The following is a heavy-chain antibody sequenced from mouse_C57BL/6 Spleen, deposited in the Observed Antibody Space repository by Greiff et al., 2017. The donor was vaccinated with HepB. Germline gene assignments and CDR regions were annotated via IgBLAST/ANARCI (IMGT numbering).Heavy chain of an antibody. Sequence: VQLQQSGAELVRPGASVKLSCTASGFNIKDDYMHWVKQRPEQGLEWIGWIDPENGDTEYASKFQGKATITADTSSNTAYLQLSSLTSEDTAVYYCTTGYSNHPSMDYWGQGTSVTVSS. V-gene: IGHV14-4*01. CDR1: GFNIKDDY. CDR3: TTGYSNHPSMDY. J-gene: IGHJ4*01. D-gene: IGHD2-5*01. CDR2: IDPENGDT.